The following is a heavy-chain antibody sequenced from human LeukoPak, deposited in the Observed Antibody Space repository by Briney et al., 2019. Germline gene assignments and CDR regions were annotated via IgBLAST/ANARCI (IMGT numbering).Heavy chain of an antibody. CDR2: MNPNSGNT. J-gene: IGHJ4*02. CDR1: GYTFTSYD. V-gene: IGHV1-8*01. Sequence: GASVKVSCKASGYTFTSYDINWVRQATGQGLEWMGWMNPNSGNTGYAQKFQGRVTMTRNTSISTAYMELSSLRSEDTAVYYCASGYYYDSSGYLPDHYRGQGTLVTVSS. D-gene: IGHD3-22*01. CDR3: ASGYYYDSSGYLPDHY.